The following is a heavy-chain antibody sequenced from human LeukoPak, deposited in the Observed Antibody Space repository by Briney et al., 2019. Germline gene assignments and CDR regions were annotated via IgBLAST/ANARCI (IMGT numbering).Heavy chain of an antibody. J-gene: IGHJ5*02. CDR2: INMDGSEI. D-gene: IGHD6-19*01. V-gene: IGHV3-74*01. Sequence: PGGSLRLSCAASGFTFNNYWMHWFRQVPGKGLVWVSRINMDGSEIGYADSVKGRFTISRDNAKNTLYLQMNSLKEEDTAVYYCARDRVVAGFRNWFDPWGQGTLVTVSS. CDR1: GFTFNNYW. CDR3: ARDRVVAGFRNWFDP.